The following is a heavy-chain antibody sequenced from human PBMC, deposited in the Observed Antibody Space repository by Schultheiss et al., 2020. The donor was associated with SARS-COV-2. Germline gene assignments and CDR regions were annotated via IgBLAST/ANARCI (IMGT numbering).Heavy chain of an antibody. Sequence: SQTLSLTCTVSGDSITNENYSWSWLRQPAGKGLEWIGYIYYSGSTNYNPSLKSRVTISVDTSKNQFSLKLSSVTAADTAVYYCARHSSYGDYSTYYFDYWGQGTLVTVSS. CDR3: ARHSSYGDYSTYYFDY. V-gene: IGHV4-61*10. CDR2: IYYSGST. CDR1: GDSITNENYS. D-gene: IGHD4-17*01. J-gene: IGHJ4*02.